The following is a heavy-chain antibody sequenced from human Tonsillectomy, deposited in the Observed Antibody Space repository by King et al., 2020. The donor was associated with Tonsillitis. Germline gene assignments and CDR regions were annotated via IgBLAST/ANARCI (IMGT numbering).Heavy chain of an antibody. CDR2: ISYDGSNK. CDR1: GFTFSSYA. J-gene: IGHJ4*02. V-gene: IGHV3-30*01. Sequence: QLVQSGGGVVQLGRSLRLSCAASGFTFSSYAMHWVRQAPGKGLEWVAVISYDGSNKYYADSVKGRFTISRDNSKNTLYLQMNSLRAEDTAVYYCARDHEMATIAYYFDYWGQGTLVTVSS. CDR3: ARDHEMATIAYYFDY. D-gene: IGHD5-24*01.